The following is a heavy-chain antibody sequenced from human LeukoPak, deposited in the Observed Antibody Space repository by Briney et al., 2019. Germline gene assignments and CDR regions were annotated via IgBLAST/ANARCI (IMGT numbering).Heavy chain of an antibody. V-gene: IGHV4-59*01. D-gene: IGHD5-18*01. Sequence: SETLSLTCTVSGGSISSYYWSWIRQPLGKGLEWIGYIYYSGSTNYNPSLKSRVTISVDTSKNQFSLKLSSVTAADTAVYYCARGDTAMASLYYYYGMDVWGQGTTVTVSS. CDR1: GGSISSYY. CDR3: ARGDTAMASLYYYYGMDV. J-gene: IGHJ6*02. CDR2: IYYSGST.